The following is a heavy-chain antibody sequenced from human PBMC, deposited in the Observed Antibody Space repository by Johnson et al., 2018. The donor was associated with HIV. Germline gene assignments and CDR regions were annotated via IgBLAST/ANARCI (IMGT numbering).Heavy chain of an antibody. D-gene: IGHD5-18*01. J-gene: IGHJ3*02. Sequence: VQLVESGGGLVQPGGSLRLSCAASGFTVSSNYMSWVRQAPGKGLEWVANIKQDGSEKYYVDSVKGRFTISRDNAKNSLYLQMNSLRAEDTAVYYCARDGRDLVTRGGFDIWGPGTVVTVSS. CDR1: GFTVSSNY. V-gene: IGHV3-7*01. CDR2: IKQDGSEK. CDR3: ARDGRDLVTRGGFDI.